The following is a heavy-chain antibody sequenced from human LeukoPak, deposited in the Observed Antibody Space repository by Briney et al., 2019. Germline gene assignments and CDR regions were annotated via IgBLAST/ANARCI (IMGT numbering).Heavy chain of an antibody. CDR3: ARDGQAYYDFWSGYSGIDY. V-gene: IGHV4-34*01. D-gene: IGHD3-3*01. Sequence: SETLSLTCAVYGGSFSGYYWSWIRQPPGKGLEWIGEINHSGSTNYNPSLKSRVTISVDTSKNQFSLKLSSVTAADTAVYYCARDGQAYYDFWSGYSGIDYWGQGTLVTVSS. J-gene: IGHJ4*02. CDR2: INHSGST. CDR1: GGSFSGYY.